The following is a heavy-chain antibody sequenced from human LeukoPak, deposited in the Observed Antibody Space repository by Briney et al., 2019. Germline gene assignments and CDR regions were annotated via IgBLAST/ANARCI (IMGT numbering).Heavy chain of an antibody. J-gene: IGHJ6*02. CDR3: ARDQWGSGWFDYYYGMDV. CDR2: ISYDGSNK. CDR1: GFTFSSYA. D-gene: IGHD6-19*01. Sequence: PGGSLRLSCAASGFTFSSYAMHWVRQAPGKGLEWVAVISYDGSNKYYADSVKGRFTISRDNSKNTLYLQMNSLRAEDTAVYYCARDQWGSGWFDYYYGMDVWGQGTTVTVSS. V-gene: IGHV3-30-3*01.